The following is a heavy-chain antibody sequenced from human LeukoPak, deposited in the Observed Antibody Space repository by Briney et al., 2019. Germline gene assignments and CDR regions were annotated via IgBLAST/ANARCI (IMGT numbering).Heavy chain of an antibody. CDR2: ISNSSSYI. Sequence: GRSLRLSCAASGFTFSDYTMNWVRQAPGKGLEWVSSISNSSSYIYYADSVRGRFTISRDNAKNSLYLQMNSLTAEDTAVYYCAKFFDDWGQGTLVTVSS. V-gene: IGHV3-21*01. CDR1: GFTFSDYT. CDR3: AKFFDD. J-gene: IGHJ4*02.